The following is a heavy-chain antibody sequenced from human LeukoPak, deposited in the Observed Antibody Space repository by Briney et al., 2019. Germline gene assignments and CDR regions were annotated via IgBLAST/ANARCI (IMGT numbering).Heavy chain of an antibody. Sequence: SETLSLTCAVYGGSFSGYYWSWIRQPPGKGLEWIGEINHSGSTNYNPSLKSRVTISVDTPKNQFFLKLSSVTAADTAVYYCARGLGYYDSSGLHDAFDIWGRGTMVTVSS. CDR1: GGSFSGYY. CDR3: ARGLGYYDSSGLHDAFDI. CDR2: INHSGST. V-gene: IGHV4-34*01. D-gene: IGHD3-22*01. J-gene: IGHJ3*02.